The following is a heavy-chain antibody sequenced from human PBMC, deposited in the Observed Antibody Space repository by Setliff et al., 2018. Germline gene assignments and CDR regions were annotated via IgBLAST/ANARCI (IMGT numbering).Heavy chain of an antibody. CDR1: GGTFSSYA. V-gene: IGHV1-69*10. D-gene: IGHD3-22*01. CDR2: IIPILGIA. Sequence: GASVKVSCKASGGTFSSYAISWVRQAPGQGLEWMGGIIPILGIANYTQKFQGRVTITADKSTSTAYMELSSLRSEDTAVYYCARVLITMIVVGAFDIWGQGTMVTVSS. CDR3: ARVLITMIVVGAFDI. J-gene: IGHJ3*02.